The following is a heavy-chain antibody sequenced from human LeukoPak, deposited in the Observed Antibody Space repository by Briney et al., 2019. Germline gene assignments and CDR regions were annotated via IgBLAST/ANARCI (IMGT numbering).Heavy chain of an antibody. CDR3: ARAYYYGSGRVFDY. V-gene: IGHV3-33*01. D-gene: IGHD3-10*01. CDR1: RFTFRSYG. J-gene: IGHJ4*02. Sequence: GRSLRLSCAASRFTFRSYGMHWVRRAPGKGLEWVAVIWYDGSNKYYADSVKGRFTISRDNSKNTLYLQMNSLRAEDTAVYYCARAYYYGSGRVFDYWGQGTLVTVSS. CDR2: IWYDGSNK.